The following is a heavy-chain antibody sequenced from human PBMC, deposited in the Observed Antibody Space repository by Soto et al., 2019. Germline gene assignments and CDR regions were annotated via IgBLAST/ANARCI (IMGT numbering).Heavy chain of an antibody. D-gene: IGHD3-3*01. Sequence: GASVKVSCKASGYTFTSYYMHWVRQAPGQGLEWMGIINPSGGSTSYAQKFQGRVTMTRDTSTSTVYMELSSLRSEDTAVYYCARAVTIFGVVPQGFDIWGQGTMVTVSS. CDR3: ARAVTIFGVVPQGFDI. CDR1: GYTFTSYY. CDR2: INPSGGST. J-gene: IGHJ3*02. V-gene: IGHV1-46*01.